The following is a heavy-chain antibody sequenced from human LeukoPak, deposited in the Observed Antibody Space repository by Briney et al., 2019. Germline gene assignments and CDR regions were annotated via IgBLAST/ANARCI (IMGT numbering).Heavy chain of an antibody. CDR1: GDSVSSNSVA. J-gene: IGHJ4*02. CDR3: ARWVHSLAHFDY. CDR2: TSYQSTWSD. V-gene: IGHV6-1*01. D-gene: IGHD4-11*01. Sequence: QTLSLTCAISGDSVSSNSVAWNWVRQSPSRGLEWLGRTSYQSTWSDHFALSVKGRITITPDTSKNQFSLQLNSVTPEDTAVYYCARWVHSLAHFDYWGQGTLVTVSS.